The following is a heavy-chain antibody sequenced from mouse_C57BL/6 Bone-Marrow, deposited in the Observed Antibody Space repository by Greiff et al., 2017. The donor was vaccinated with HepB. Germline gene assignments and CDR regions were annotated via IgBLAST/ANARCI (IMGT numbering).Heavy chain of an antibody. V-gene: IGHV1-82*01. CDR2: IYPGDGDT. Sequence: VKLQESGPELVKPGASVKISCKASGYAFSSSWMNWVKQRPGKGLEWIGRIYPGDGDTNYNGKFKGKATLTADKSSSTAYMQLSSLTSEDSAVYFCARDYGNYLWFAYWGQGTLVTVSA. CDR1: GYAFSSSW. CDR3: ARDYGNYLWFAY. J-gene: IGHJ3*01. D-gene: IGHD2-1*01.